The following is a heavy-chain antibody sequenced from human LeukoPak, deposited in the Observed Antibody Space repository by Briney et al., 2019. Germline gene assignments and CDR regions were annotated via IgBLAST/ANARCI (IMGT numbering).Heavy chain of an antibody. CDR2: IIPIFGTA. J-gene: IGHJ4*02. CDR1: GGTFSSYA. Sequence: VASVKVSCKASGGTFSSYAISWVRQAPGQGLEWMGGIIPIFGTANYAQKFQGRVTITADESTGTAYMELSSLRSEDTAVYYCARDGNCSGGSCSGLFDYWGQGTLVTVSS. CDR3: ARDGNCSGGSCSGLFDY. D-gene: IGHD2-15*01. V-gene: IGHV1-69*01.